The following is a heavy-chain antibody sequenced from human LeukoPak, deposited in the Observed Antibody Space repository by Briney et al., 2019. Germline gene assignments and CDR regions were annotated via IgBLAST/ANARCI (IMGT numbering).Heavy chain of an antibody. CDR3: ARVGSAYPSYFDY. Sequence: GGSLRLSCSASGFTFDDYGMSWVRQAPGKGLEWVSSISGSNTYIYYADSLKGRFTISRDNAKNSLYLQMNSLRADDTAVYYCARVGSAYPSYFDYWGQGTLVIVSS. CDR2: ISGSNTYI. D-gene: IGHD6-19*01. J-gene: IGHJ4*02. CDR1: GFTFDDYG. V-gene: IGHV3-21*03.